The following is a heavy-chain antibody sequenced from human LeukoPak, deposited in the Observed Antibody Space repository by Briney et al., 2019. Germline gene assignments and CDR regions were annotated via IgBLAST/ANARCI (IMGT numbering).Heavy chain of an antibody. D-gene: IGHD6-13*01. J-gene: IGHJ5*02. CDR2: INHSGST. CDR3: ASGRVQYSSSWYWFDP. Sequence: SETLSLTCAVYGGSFSGYYWSWIRQPPGKGLEWIGGINHSGSTNYNPSLKTRVTISVDTSKNQFSLKLSSVTAADTAVYYCASGRVQYSSSWYWFDPWGQGTLVTVSS. CDR1: GGSFSGYY. V-gene: IGHV4-34*01.